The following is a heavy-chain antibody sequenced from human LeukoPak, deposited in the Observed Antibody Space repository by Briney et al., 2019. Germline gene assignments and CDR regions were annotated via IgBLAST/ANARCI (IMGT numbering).Heavy chain of an antibody. CDR2: VYTSGST. D-gene: IGHD3-22*01. Sequence: SETLSLTCTVSGGSISSGSYYWSWIRQPAGKGLEWIGRVYTSGSTNYNPSLKSRVTISVDTSKNQFSLKLSSVTAADTAVYYCARGDRSDSPYYYYYMDVWGKGTTVTVSS. J-gene: IGHJ6*03. V-gene: IGHV4-61*02. CDR3: ARGDRSDSPYYYYYMDV. CDR1: GGSISSGSYY.